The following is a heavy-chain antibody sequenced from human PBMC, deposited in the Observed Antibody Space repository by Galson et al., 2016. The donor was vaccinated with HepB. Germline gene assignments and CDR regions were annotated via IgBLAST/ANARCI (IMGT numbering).Heavy chain of an antibody. CDR1: GGSFSRYA. V-gene: IGHV1-69*01. CDR2: IIPIYGTT. CDR3: ARVNSMYYSDVGGANKAWFDP. Sequence: SCKASGGSFSRYAISWVRQAPGQGLEWMGGIIPIYGTTNYAQRFQGRVTITADEPTTTAYMELSSLKSEDTAVYYCARVNSMYYSDVGGANKAWFDPWGQGTVVTVSS. J-gene: IGHJ5*02. D-gene: IGHD3-22*01.